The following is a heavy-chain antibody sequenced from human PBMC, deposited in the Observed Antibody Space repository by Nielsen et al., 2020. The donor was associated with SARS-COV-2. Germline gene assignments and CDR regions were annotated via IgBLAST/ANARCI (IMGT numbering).Heavy chain of an antibody. Sequence: GGSLRLSCAASGFTFSSYSMNWVRQAPGKGLEWVSSISSSSSYIYYADSVKGRFTISRDNAKNSLYLQMNSLRAEDTALYYCAKDNYYDSSGVFDYWGQGTLVTVSS. CDR3: AKDNYYDSSGVFDY. V-gene: IGHV3-21*04. CDR1: GFTFSSYS. D-gene: IGHD3-22*01. CDR2: ISSSSSYI. J-gene: IGHJ4*02.